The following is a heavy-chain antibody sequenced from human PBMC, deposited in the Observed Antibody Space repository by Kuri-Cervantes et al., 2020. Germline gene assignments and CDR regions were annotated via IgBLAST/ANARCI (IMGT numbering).Heavy chain of an antibody. CDR1: GYSISSGYY. Sequence: GSLRLSCTVSGYSISSGYYWGWIRQPPGKGLEWIGSIYHSGSTYYNPSLKSRVTISVGTSKNQFSLKLSSVTAADTAVYYCAADTGYYGSGSYSLFDYWGQGTLVTVSS. V-gene: IGHV4-38-2*02. D-gene: IGHD3-10*01. CDR2: IYHSGST. CDR3: AADTGYYGSGSYSLFDY. J-gene: IGHJ4*02.